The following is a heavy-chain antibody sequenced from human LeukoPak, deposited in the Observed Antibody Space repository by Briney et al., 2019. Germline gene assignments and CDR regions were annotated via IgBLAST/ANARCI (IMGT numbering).Heavy chain of an antibody. J-gene: IGHJ5*02. CDR3: AREVKCSGGSCNHDWFDP. CDR1: GFTFSSYG. D-gene: IGHD2-15*01. Sequence: GGTLRLSCAASGFTFSSYGMHWVRQAPGKGLEWVAVISYDGSNKYYADSVKGRFTISRDNSKNTLYLQMNSLRAEDTAVYYCAREVKCSGGSCNHDWFDPWGQGTLVTVSS. V-gene: IGHV3-30*03. CDR2: ISYDGSNK.